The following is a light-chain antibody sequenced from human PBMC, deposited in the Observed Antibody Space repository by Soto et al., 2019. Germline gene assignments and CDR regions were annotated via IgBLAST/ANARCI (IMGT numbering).Light chain of an antibody. CDR1: QTVNSDY. J-gene: IGKJ1*01. CDR2: ATS. V-gene: IGKV3-20*01. CDR3: HQFGYSPRT. Sequence: EIVLTQSPGTLSLSPGERATLSCRASQTVNSDYLAWFQQRPGQAPRLLIFATSRRATDIPDRFSGSGSGTDFTLAIRRLEPEDFAVYYCHQFGYSPRTFGQGTTGDIK.